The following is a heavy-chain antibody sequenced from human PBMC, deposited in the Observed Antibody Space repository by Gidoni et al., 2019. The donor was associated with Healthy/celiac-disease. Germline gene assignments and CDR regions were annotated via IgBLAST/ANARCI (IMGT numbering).Heavy chain of an antibody. CDR2: IYHSGST. V-gene: IGHV4-4*02. Sequence: PGLVKPSGTLSLTCSVSGGSISSSNWWSWVRQPPGKGLEWIGEIYHSGSTNYNPSLKSRVTISVDKSKNQFSLKLSSVTAADTAVYYCAREVWFGDPGLPYGMDVWGQGTTVTVSS. CDR1: GGSISSSNW. J-gene: IGHJ6*02. D-gene: IGHD3-10*01. CDR3: AREVWFGDPGLPYGMDV.